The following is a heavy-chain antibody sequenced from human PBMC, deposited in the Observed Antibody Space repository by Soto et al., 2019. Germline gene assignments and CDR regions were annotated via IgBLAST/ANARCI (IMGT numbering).Heavy chain of an antibody. V-gene: IGHV3-30-3*01. D-gene: IGHD4-4*01. CDR3: GRGGSNSTNGMDV. CDR2: ISYDGSNK. Sequence: GWSLRLSCAAWGFPFSSYAMHWVRQAPGKGLEWVAVISYDGSNKYYADSVKGRFTISRDNSKNTLYLQMNSLRAEDTAVHYCGRGGSNSTNGMDVWGQGTTVTVSS. J-gene: IGHJ6*02. CDR1: GFPFSSYA.